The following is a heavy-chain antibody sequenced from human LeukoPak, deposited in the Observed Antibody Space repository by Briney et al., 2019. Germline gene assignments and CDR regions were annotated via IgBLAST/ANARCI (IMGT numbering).Heavy chain of an antibody. D-gene: IGHD6-19*01. J-gene: IGHJ4*02. V-gene: IGHV1-3*04. Sequence: ASVKVSCTASGYIFTTYAIHWVRQAPGQRLEWMGWINTGAGNTKYSQKFQDRITTTRDRSASTAYMELCSLRSEDTAVYYCARPRGLGSGWPIDCWGQGTLVTVSS. CDR2: INTGAGNT. CDR3: ARPRGLGSGWPIDC. CDR1: GYIFTTYA.